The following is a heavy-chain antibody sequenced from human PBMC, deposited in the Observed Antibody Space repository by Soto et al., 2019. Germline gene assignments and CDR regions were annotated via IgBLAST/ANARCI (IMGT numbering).Heavy chain of an antibody. CDR3: AKSAAAPGNY. D-gene: IGHD6-13*01. Sequence: GGSLRLSCAASGFTFSSYWMSWVRQAPGKGLEWVANVKGDGSDTYYVDSVKGRFTISRDNAKNSLYLQMNSLRAEDTAVYYCAKSAAAPGNYWGQGTLVPVSS. CDR1: GFTFSSYW. CDR2: VKGDGSDT. J-gene: IGHJ4*02. V-gene: IGHV3-7*01.